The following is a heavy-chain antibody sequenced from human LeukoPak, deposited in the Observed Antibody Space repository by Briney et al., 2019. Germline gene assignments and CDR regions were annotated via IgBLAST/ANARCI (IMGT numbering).Heavy chain of an antibody. CDR3: AKVNVGYCSVGSCYGNWFDP. Sequence: PGGSLRLSCAASGFTFSTYAMSWVRQAPGKGLEWVSAISGSFIGTYYADSVKGRFTISRDNSKNTLYLQMNSLRAEDTAVYYCAKVNVGYCSVGSCYGNWFDPWGQGTLVTVSS. V-gene: IGHV3-23*01. J-gene: IGHJ5*02. CDR1: GFTFSTYA. D-gene: IGHD2-15*01. CDR2: ISGSFIGT.